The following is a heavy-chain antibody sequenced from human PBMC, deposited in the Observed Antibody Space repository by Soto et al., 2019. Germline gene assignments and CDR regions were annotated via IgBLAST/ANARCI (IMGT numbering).Heavy chain of an antibody. Sequence: VTVMVCCQASGYPFTGFAMHWVRQAPGQRMEWMGWINHGNRMTKYSQNFHGRATISRDTSASTAYMELSSRRSEDTAVYYYASGYLIAAAGTPDLLYCYYGRDVLGQGTTVTFSS. J-gene: IGHJ6*02. CDR3: ASGYLIAAAGTPDLLYCYYGRDV. D-gene: IGHD6-13*01. V-gene: IGHV1-3*01. CDR1: GYPFTGFA. CDR2: INHGNRMT.